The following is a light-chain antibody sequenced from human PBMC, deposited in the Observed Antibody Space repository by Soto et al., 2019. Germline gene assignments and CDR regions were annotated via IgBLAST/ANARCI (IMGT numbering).Light chain of an antibody. V-gene: IGKV3-15*01. Sequence: IVMTQSPATLSVSPGERVTLSCRVSQSVDSNFAWYQQRPGQAPRLLIYGASTRATGIPARFSGSGSGTEFTLTITSLQSEDFAVYYCQQRSNWPITFGQGTRLEIK. CDR2: GAS. J-gene: IGKJ5*01. CDR3: QQRSNWPIT. CDR1: QSVDSN.